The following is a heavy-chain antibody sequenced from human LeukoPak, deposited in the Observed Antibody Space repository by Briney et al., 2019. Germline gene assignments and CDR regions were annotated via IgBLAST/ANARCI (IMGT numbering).Heavy chain of an antibody. CDR3: ARENYYDSSSYYHPSFDY. J-gene: IGHJ4*02. CDR2: ISYDGSNK. V-gene: IGHV3-30-3*01. D-gene: IGHD3-22*01. CDR1: GFTFSSYA. Sequence: GGSLRLSCAASGFTFSSYAIHCVRHAPGEGLEWVSDISYDGSNKYYADSVKGRFTISRDNSKNTLYLQMNSLRAEDTAVYYCARENYYDSSSYYHPSFDYWGQGTLVAVSS.